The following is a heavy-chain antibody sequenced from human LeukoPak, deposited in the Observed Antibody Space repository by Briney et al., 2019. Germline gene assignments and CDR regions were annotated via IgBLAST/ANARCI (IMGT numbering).Heavy chain of an antibody. CDR2: IYTSGST. CDR3: ARWNRELHFDY. CDR1: GGSISSGSYY. D-gene: IGHD4-23*01. V-gene: IGHV4-61*02. J-gene: IGHJ4*02. Sequence: SQTLSLTCTVSGGSISSGSYYWSWIRQPAGKGLDWIGRIYTSGSTNYNPSLKSRVTISVDTSKNQFSLKLSSVTAADTAVYYCARWNRELHFDYWGQGTLVTVSS.